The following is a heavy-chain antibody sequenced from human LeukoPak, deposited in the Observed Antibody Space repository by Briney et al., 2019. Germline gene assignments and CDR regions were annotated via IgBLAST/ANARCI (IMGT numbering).Heavy chain of an antibody. J-gene: IGHJ3*02. CDR1: GFTFSNYW. D-gene: IGHD3-10*01. CDR3: ARGGLSGSPDI. Sequence: GGSLRLSCAASGFTFSNYWMHWVRQAPGKGLVWVSYVYSDGSSTNYADPVKGRFTISRDNGKNKVFLQMNSLRAEDTAVYYCARGGLSGSPDIWGQGTMVTVSS. CDR2: VYSDGSST. V-gene: IGHV3-74*01.